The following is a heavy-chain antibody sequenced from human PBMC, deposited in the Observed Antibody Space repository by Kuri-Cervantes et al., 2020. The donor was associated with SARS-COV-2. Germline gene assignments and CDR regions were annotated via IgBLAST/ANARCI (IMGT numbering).Heavy chain of an antibody. CDR3: ARGVGAAVAGTLITIYYYYGMDV. Sequence: SQTLSLTCAVYGGSLSGYYWSWIRQPPGKGLEWIGEINHSGSTNYNPSLKSRVTISVDTSKNQFSLKLSSVTAADTAVYYCARGVGAAVAGTLITIYYYYGMDVWGQGTTVTVSS. J-gene: IGHJ6*02. V-gene: IGHV4-34*01. CDR1: GGSLSGYY. D-gene: IGHD6-19*01. CDR2: INHSGST.